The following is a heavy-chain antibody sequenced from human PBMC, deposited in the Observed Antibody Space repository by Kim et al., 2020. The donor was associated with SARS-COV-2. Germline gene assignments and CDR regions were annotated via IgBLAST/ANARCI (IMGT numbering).Heavy chain of an antibody. CDR2: ISYDGSNK. CDR3: AKDLINGDYAGLFDY. Sequence: GGSLRLSCAASGFTFSSYGMHWVRQAPGKGLEWVAVISYDGSNKYYADSVKGRFTISRDNSKNTLYLQMNSLRAEDTAVYYCAKDLINGDYAGLFDYWGQGTLVTVSS. V-gene: IGHV3-30*18. CDR1: GFTFSSYG. D-gene: IGHD4-17*01. J-gene: IGHJ4*02.